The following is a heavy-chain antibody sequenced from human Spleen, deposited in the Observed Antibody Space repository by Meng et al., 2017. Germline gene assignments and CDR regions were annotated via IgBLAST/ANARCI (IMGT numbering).Heavy chain of an antibody. CDR1: GFIFDDYA. J-gene: IGHJ4*01. CDR3: AKDISVLMVYALDY. V-gene: IGHV3-9*01. Sequence: SLKISCAASGFIFDDYAMHWVRQAPGKGLEWVSGISWNSGSIGYADSVKGRFTISRDNAKNSLYLQMNSLRAEDTALYYCAKDISVLMVYALDYWGHGTRVTVSS. D-gene: IGHD2-8*01. CDR2: ISWNSGSI.